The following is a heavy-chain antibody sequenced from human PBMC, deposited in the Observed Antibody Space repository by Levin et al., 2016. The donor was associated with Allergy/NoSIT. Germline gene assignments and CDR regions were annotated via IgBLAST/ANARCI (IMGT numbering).Heavy chain of an antibody. CDR3: ARGLGYCSGGSCSYYYYGMDV. V-gene: IGHV2-70*11. J-gene: IGHJ6*02. CDR1: GFSLSTSGMC. D-gene: IGHD2-15*01. CDR2: IDWDDDK. Sequence: SGPTLVKPTQTLTLTCTFSGFSLSTSGMCVSWIRQPPGKALEWLARIDWDDDKYYSTSLKTRLTISKDTSKNQVVLTMTNMDPVDTATYYCARGLGYCSGGSCSYYYYGMDVWGQGTTVTVSS.